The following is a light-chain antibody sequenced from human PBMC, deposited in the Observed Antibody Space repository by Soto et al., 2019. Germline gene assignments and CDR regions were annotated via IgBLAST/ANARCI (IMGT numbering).Light chain of an antibody. CDR2: DVS. CDR3: CAYAGGPWV. J-gene: IGLJ3*02. Sequence: QSALTQPRSVSGSPGQSVTISCTGTSRDVGNFDYVSWYQHHPGKAPRLILYDVSKRPSGVPDRFSGSKSGNTASLTISGLLAEDETEYFCCAYAGGPWVFGGGTKLTVL. V-gene: IGLV2-11*01. CDR1: SRDVGNFDY.